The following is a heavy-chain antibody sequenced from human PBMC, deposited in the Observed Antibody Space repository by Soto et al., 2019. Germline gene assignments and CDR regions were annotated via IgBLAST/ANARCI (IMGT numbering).Heavy chain of an antibody. J-gene: IGHJ4*02. CDR2: VYHTGRT. CDR1: GGSFKSGSYS. D-gene: IGHD3-3*01. V-gene: IGHV4-61*01. Sequence: QVQLQESGPGLVKPSETLSLTCTVSGGSFKSGSYSWSWIRQPPGKGLEWIGYVYHTGRTSYNLSLKSRVSISMDTSKNQFSLNLDSVTAADTAVYFCARDFAYFDSWGQGTLVTVSS. CDR3: ARDFAYFDS.